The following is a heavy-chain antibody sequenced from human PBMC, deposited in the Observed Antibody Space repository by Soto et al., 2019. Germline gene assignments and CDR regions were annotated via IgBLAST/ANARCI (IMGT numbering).Heavy chain of an antibody. V-gene: IGHV5-51*01. CDR1: GYSFTSYW. CDR3: ARNGGDCSGGSCSRPFDY. D-gene: IGHD2-15*01. CDR2: IYPGDSDT. Sequence: ESLKISCKGSGYSFTSYWIGWVRQMPGKGLEWMGIIYPGDSDTRYSPSFQGQVTISADKSISTAYLQWSSLKASDTAMYYCARNGGDCSGGSCSRPFDYWGQGTLVTVSS. J-gene: IGHJ4*02.